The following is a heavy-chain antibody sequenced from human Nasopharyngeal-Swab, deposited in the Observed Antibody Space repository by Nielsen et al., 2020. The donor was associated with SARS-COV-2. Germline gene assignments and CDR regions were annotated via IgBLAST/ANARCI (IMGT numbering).Heavy chain of an antibody. CDR3: AGGNQWLSFDL. D-gene: IGHD6-19*01. Sequence: SLNTPCTCPGFPFSDSYMSWIPQAPGTGLERVPYISSSGRHIYYAHSVKGRFTISRDNAKNSLFLHMDSLRVEDTALYYCAGGNQWLSFDLWGQGTLVSVSS. J-gene: IGHJ4*02. V-gene: IGHV3-11*04. CDR1: GFPFSDSY. CDR2: ISSSGRHI.